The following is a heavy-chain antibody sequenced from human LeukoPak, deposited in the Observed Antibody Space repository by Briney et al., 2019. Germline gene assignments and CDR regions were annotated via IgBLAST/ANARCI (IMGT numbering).Heavy chain of an antibody. CDR2: MNPNSGNT. Sequence: ASVKVSCKASGYTFTSYDINWVRQATGQGLEWMGWMNPNSGNTGYAQKFQGRVTMTRNTSISTAYMELSSLRSEDTAVYYCVIAMAGTAYYYYYYMDVWGKGTTVTVSS. CDR1: GYTFTSYD. J-gene: IGHJ6*03. CDR3: VIAMAGTAYYYYYYMDV. V-gene: IGHV1-8*01. D-gene: IGHD6-19*01.